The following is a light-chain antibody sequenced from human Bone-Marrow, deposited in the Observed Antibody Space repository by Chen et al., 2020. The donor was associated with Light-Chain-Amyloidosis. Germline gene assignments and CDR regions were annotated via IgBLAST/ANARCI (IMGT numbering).Light chain of an antibody. J-gene: IGKJ1*01. CDR1: QDISNY. V-gene: IGKV1-33*01. Sequence: DIHITQSPSSLSASVGNRVNINCQASQDISNYLNWYQQQPGKAPKLLLYDASNLETGVPSRFSGSGYGTDFTFTNSSLQPEEIAIYYCKQYDTQWTYGQGTKVEIK. CDR2: DAS. CDR3: KQYDTQWT.